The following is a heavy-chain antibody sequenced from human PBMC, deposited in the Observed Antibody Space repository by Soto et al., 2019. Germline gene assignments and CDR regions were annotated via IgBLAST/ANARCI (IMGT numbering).Heavy chain of an antibody. Sequence: QVQLVQSGAEVKKPGASVKISCKASGYTFTRYTMNWVRQAPGQRLEWMGWINPDNGNTKSSQKFQDRVIITRDTSESKAYMDLSSLRSEDTDVYYCARGIATGQLDPWGQGTLVTVSS. CDR2: INPDNGNT. CDR1: GYTFTRYT. J-gene: IGHJ5*02. V-gene: IGHV1-3*01. CDR3: ARGIATGQLDP. D-gene: IGHD2-15*01.